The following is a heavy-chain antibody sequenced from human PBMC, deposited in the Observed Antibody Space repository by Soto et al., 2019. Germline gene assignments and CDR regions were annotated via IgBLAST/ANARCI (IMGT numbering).Heavy chain of an antibody. J-gene: IGHJ5*02. Sequence: ASVKVSCKASGYTFTSYGISWVRQAPGQGLEWMGWISAYNGNTNYAQKLQGRVTMTTDTSTSTAYMELRSLRSDDTAVYYCARDRDHYDSSGYYSNSNWFDPWGQGTLVTVSS. CDR2: ISAYNGNT. CDR1: GYTFTSYG. V-gene: IGHV1-18*01. D-gene: IGHD3-22*01. CDR3: ARDRDHYDSSGYYSNSNWFDP.